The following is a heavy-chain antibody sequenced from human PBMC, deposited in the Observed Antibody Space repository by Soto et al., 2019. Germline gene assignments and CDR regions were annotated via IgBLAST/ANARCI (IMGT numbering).Heavy chain of an antibody. D-gene: IGHD3-10*01. V-gene: IGHV5-51*01. CDR3: ARSGGSGVYVHPDY. CDR2: IYPGDSDT. J-gene: IGHJ4*02. CDR1: GYSFSSFW. Sequence: PGESLKISCKGSGYSFSSFWIGWVRQMPGKGLEWMGIIYPGDSDTRYSPSFQGQVTISVDKSISTTYLQWSSLKASDTAMYFCARSGGSGVYVHPDYWGQGSMVTVYS.